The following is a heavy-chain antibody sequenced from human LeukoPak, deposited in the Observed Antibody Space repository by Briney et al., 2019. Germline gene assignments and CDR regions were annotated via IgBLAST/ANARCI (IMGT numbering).Heavy chain of an antibody. CDR1: GFTFSSYS. Sequence: LRLSCAASGFTFSSYSMNWIRQHPGKGLEWIGYIYYSGSTYYNPSLKSRVTISVDTSKNQFSLKLSSVTAADTAVYYCAREGRNDGIDYWGQGTLVTVSS. CDR2: IYYSGST. J-gene: IGHJ4*02. D-gene: IGHD1-1*01. V-gene: IGHV4-31*02. CDR3: AREGRNDGIDY.